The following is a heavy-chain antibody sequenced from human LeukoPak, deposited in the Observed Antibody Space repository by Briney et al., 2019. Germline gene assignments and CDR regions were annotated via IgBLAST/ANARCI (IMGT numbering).Heavy chain of an antibody. CDR2: INPVSGGT. V-gene: IGHV1-2*02. CDR3: GRANFLCCNNTSCLFDD. CDR1: QCTFTDYY. D-gene: IGHD2-2*01. J-gene: IGHJ4*02. Sequence: AAVQVSCKSSQCTFTDYYLHWVRQPRSQGGEGMGWINPVSGGTNYVQKLQGRVTMINDTSISTAYMKLSRLRSDDAALYNCGRANFLCCNNTSCLFDDWGQGTLVTVSS.